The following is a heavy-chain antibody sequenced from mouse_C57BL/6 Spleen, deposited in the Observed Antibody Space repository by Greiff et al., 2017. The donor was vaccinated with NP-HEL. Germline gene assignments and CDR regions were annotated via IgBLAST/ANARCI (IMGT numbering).Heavy chain of an antibody. CDR1: GYTFTDYY. V-gene: IGHV1-26*01. D-gene: IGHD1-1*01. CDR2: INSNNGCT. Sequence: QPQQSGPELVKPGASVKIFCKASGYTFTDYYMNWVKQSPGKSLEWIGDINSNNGCTSLNQKFKGKATLTADKSSSTAYMELRSLTSEDSAVYYCARGYGSSYAMDYWGQGTSVTVSS. CDR3: ARGYGSSYAMDY. J-gene: IGHJ4*01.